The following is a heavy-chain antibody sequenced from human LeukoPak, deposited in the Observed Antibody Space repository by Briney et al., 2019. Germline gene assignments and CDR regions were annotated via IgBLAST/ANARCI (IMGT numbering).Heavy chain of an antibody. CDR2: MNPKSGNT. CDR1: GYTFTSYD. J-gene: IGHJ4*02. D-gene: IGHD3-3*01. V-gene: IGHV1-8*03. Sequence: ASEKVSCKASGYTFTSYDINWVRQATGQGLEWIGWMNPKSGNTGYAQKFQGRVTITRNTSISTAYMELSSLRSEDTAVYYCARGRKDFWSQDLRAFDYWGQGTLVTVSS. CDR3: ARGRKDFWSQDLRAFDY.